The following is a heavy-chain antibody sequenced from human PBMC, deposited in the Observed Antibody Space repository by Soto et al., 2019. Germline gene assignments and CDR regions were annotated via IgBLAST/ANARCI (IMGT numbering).Heavy chain of an antibody. CDR2: KKQDGSEK. Sequence: EVQLVESGGGLVQPGGSLRLSCAASGFTFSSYWMSWVRQAPGTGLEWVDNKKQDGSEKSYVDSVKGRFTISRDNAKNSLYLQMNSLRAEDTAVYYCARDGQEYAFDIWGQGTMVTVSS. D-gene: IGHD3-10*01. CDR3: ARDGQEYAFDI. J-gene: IGHJ3*02. V-gene: IGHV3-7*01. CDR1: GFTFSSYW.